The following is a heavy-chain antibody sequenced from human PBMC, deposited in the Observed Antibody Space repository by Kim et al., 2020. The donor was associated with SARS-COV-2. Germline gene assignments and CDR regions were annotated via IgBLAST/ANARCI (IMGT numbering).Heavy chain of an antibody. V-gene: IGHV4-31*03. CDR1: GGSISSGGYY. CDR2: IYYSGST. J-gene: IGHJ5*02. Sequence: SETLSLTCTVSGGSISSGGYYWSWIRQHPGKGLEWIGYIYYSGSTYYNPSLKSRVTISVDTSKNQFSLKLSSVTAADTAVYYCARVWFDGDYQPNWFDPWGQGTLVTVSS. D-gene: IGHD4-17*01. CDR3: ARVWFDGDYQPNWFDP.